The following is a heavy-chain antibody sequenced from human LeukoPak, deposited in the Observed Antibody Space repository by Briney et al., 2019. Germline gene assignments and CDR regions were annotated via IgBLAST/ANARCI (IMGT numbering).Heavy chain of an antibody. CDR3: AKDQALTGYYMRTPADY. J-gene: IGHJ4*02. CDR1: GFTFSSYA. V-gene: IGHV3-30-3*01. CDR2: ISYDGSNK. D-gene: IGHD3-9*01. Sequence: GGSLRLSCAASGFTFSSYAMHWVRQAPGKGLEWVAVISYDGSNKYYADSVKGRFTISRDNSKNTLYLQMNSLRAEDTAVYYCAKDQALTGYYMRTPADYWGQGTLVTVSS.